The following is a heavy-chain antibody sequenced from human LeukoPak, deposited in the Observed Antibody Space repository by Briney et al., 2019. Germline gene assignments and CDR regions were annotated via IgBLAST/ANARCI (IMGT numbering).Heavy chain of an antibody. V-gene: IGHV1-18*01. CDR2: ISAYNGNT. J-gene: IGHJ4*02. CDR1: GYTFTSYG. Sequence: GASVKVSCKASGYTFTSYGISWVRQAPGQGLEWMGWISAYNGNTNYAQKLQGRVTMTTDTSTSTAYMELRSLRSDDTAVYYCARPYPIYSSGWYDGFDYWGQGTLVTVSS. CDR3: ARPYPIYSSGWYDGFDY. D-gene: IGHD6-19*01.